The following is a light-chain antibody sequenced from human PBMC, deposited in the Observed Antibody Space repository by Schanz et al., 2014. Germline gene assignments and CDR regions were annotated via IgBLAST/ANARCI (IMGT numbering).Light chain of an antibody. CDR3: SSYAGSNGVL. V-gene: IGLV2-11*01. CDR2: DVS. CDR1: SSDVGGYNY. J-gene: IGLJ2*01. Sequence: QSALTQPRSVSGSPGQSVTISCTGTSSDVGGYNYVSWYQQHPGKAPKVMIYDVSERPSGVPDRFSGSKSGNTASLTISGLQADDEADYYCSSYAGSNGVLFGGGTKLTVL.